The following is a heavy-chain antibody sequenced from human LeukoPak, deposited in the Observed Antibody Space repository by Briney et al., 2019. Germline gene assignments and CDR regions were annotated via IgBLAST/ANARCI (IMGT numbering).Heavy chain of an antibody. V-gene: IGHV4-59*01. D-gene: IGHD4-17*01. CDR3: ARADYGDYSPDY. CDR2: INYSVST. Sequence: SETLSLTCTGSGGSIRSYYWSWIRQPPGKGLAGIAYINYSVSTHYTPSLKSRVTISAVTSKTQFSLKLGAVTAAGTALYYCARADYGDYSPDYWGQGTLVTVSS. CDR1: GGSIRSYY. J-gene: IGHJ4*02.